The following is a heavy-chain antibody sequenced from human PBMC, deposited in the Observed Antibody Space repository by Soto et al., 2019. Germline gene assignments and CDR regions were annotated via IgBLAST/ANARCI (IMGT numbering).Heavy chain of an antibody. CDR1: GFTFSNAW. Sequence: EVQLVESGGGLVKPGGSLRLSCAASGFTFSNAWMNWVRQAPGKGLEWVGRIKSKTDGGTTDYAAPVKGRFTISRDDSKNTLYLQMNSLKTEDTAVYYGTTELGDYYDSSGYYYYYYGMDVWGQGTTVTVSS. D-gene: IGHD3-22*01. CDR3: TTELGDYYDSSGYYYYYYGMDV. J-gene: IGHJ6*02. V-gene: IGHV3-15*07. CDR2: IKSKTDGGTT.